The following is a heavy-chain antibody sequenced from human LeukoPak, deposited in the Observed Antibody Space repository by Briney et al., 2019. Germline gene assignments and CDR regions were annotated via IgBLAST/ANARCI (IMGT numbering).Heavy chain of an antibody. CDR3: ASAGHDYSGDFFDY. V-gene: IGHV3-7*01. CDR2: IKQDGSEK. CDR1: GFTFSSYW. J-gene: IGHJ4*02. Sequence: GGSLRLSCAASGFTFSSYWMSWVRQAPGKGLEWVANIKQDGSEKYYVDSVKGRFTISRDNAKNTLYLQMNSLRAEDTAVYYCASAGHDYSGDFFDYWGQGTLVTVSS. D-gene: IGHD4-23*01.